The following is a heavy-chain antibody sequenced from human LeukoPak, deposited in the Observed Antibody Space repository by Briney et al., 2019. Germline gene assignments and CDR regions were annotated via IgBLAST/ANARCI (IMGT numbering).Heavy chain of an antibody. V-gene: IGHV3-48*01. CDR3: ARGSKYFGELIRRGEYYFDY. D-gene: IGHD3-10*01. Sequence: GGSLRLSCEASGFTFSSYSMNWVRQAPGKGLEWVSYISFSSATIHYADSVKGRFTISRDNAKNTLYLQMNSLRAEDTAVYYCARGSKYFGELIRRGEYYFDYWGQGTLVTVSS. CDR1: GFTFSSYS. CDR2: ISFSSATI. J-gene: IGHJ4*02.